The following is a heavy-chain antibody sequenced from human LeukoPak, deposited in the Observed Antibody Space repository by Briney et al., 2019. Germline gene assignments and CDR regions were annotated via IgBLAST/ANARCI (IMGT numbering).Heavy chain of an antibody. Sequence: GGSLRLSCAASGFTFSKYAISWVRQAPGKGLEWVSAISGSASRASSTYNADSVKSRFTISRDNSKNTLYLKMNSLRAYDTAVYYCAMKAVPRPRLHDAFDFWGQGTVVSVSS. CDR3: AMKAVPRPRLHDAFDF. CDR1: GFTFSKYA. D-gene: IGHD5-24*01. J-gene: IGHJ3*01. CDR2: ISGSASRASST. V-gene: IGHV3-23*01.